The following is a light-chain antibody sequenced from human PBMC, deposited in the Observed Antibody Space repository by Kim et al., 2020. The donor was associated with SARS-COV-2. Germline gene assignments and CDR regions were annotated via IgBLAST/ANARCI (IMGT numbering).Light chain of an antibody. V-gene: IGLV6-57*04. CDR2: EDD. J-gene: IGLJ2*01. Sequence: NFMLTQSLSVSESPGKTVTISCTRRSGSIDDNYVQWYQQRPGGVPTAVIYEDDQRPSGVSDRFSGSIDNSSNSASLTISGLKTEDEADYYCQSYNRSNVVFGGGTQLTVL. CDR3: QSYNRSNVV. CDR1: SGSIDDNY.